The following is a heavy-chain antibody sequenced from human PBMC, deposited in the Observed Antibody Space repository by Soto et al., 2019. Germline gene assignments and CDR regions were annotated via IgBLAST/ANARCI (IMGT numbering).Heavy chain of an antibody. CDR1: GGTFSSYA. D-gene: IGHD3-3*01. J-gene: IGHJ6*02. CDR3: ARVPSRITIFGVVTGNGMDG. CDR2: IIPIFGTA. Sequence: QVQLVQSGAEVKKPGSSVKVSCKASGGTFSSYAISWVRQAPGQGLEWMGGIIPIFGTANYAQKFQGRVTITADESTSTAYMELSSLRSEDTAVYYCARVPSRITIFGVVTGNGMDGWGQGTTVTVSS. V-gene: IGHV1-69*01.